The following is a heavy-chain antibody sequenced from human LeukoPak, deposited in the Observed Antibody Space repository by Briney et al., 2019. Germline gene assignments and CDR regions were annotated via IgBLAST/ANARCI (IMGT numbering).Heavy chain of an antibody. CDR3: ARDRRLHQ. Sequence: GGSLRLSCAASGFTFSSFDMNWVRQAPGKGLEWVSYISSGGSPIYYADSVKGRFTVSRDNAKNSLYLQMNSLRVEDTAIYYCARDRRLHQWGQGTLVTVSS. CDR1: GFTFSSFD. J-gene: IGHJ1*01. V-gene: IGHV3-48*03. CDR2: ISSGGSPI.